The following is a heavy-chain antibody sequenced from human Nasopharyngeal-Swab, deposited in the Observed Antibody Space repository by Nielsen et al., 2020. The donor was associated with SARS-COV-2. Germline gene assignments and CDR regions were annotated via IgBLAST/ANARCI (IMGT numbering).Heavy chain of an antibody. Sequence: GGSLRLSCAASGFTFSSYSMNRVRQAPGKGLEWVSSISSRSSYIYYADSVKGRFTISRDNAKNSLYLQMNSLRAEDTAVYYCARGAGTALYYFDYWGQGTLVTVSS. CDR1: GFTFSSYS. CDR2: ISSRSSYI. V-gene: IGHV3-21*01. CDR3: ARGAGTALYYFDY. D-gene: IGHD6-19*01. J-gene: IGHJ4*02.